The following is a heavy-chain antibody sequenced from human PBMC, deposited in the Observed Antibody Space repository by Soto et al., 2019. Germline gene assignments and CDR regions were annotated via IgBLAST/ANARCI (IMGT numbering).Heavy chain of an antibody. CDR2: ISSGGST. CDR1: GFTVSSNY. Sequence: EVQLVESGGGLVQPGGSLRLSCAASGFTVSSNYMNWVRQAPGKGLEWVSVISSGGSTYYADSVKGRFIISRDNSKNTVFLQVNSRRGEDTAVYYCARHPWYFDYWGQGTLVTVSS. J-gene: IGHJ4*02. V-gene: IGHV3-66*04. CDR3: ARHPWYFDY.